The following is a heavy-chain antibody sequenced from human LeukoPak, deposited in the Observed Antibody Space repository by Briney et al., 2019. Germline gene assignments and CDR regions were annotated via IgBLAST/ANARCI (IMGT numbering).Heavy chain of an antibody. J-gene: IGHJ4*02. V-gene: IGHV3-7*01. D-gene: IGHD3-3*01. CDR3: ARAQSGFWSGYCFDY. CDR1: GFTFSTSW. CDR2: IKQDGSEK. Sequence: PGGSLRLSCAASGFTFSTSWMTWVRQAPGKGREWVANIKQDGSEKYYVDSVKGRFAVSRDNAKNSLYLQMNSLRAEDTAVYYCARAQSGFWSGYCFDYWGQGTLVTVSS.